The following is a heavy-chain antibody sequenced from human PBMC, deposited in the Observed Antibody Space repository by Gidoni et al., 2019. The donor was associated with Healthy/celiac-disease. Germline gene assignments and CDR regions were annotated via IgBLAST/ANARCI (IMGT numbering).Heavy chain of an antibody. CDR3: ARGSGPYYFDY. Sequence: EVQLVESGGGLVQPGGSLRLSCAASGFTFSSYGMSWVRQAPGKGLEWVANIKQDGSEKYYVDSVKGRFTISRDNAKNSLYLKMNSLRAEDTAVYYCARGSGPYYFDYWGQGTLVTVSS. J-gene: IGHJ4*02. V-gene: IGHV3-7*03. CDR2: IKQDGSEK. D-gene: IGHD3-10*01. CDR1: GFTFSSYG.